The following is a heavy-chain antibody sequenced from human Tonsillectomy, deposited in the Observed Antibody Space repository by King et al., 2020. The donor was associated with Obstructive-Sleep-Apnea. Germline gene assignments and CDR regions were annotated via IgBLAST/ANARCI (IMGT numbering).Heavy chain of an antibody. J-gene: IGHJ4*02. CDR1: GGSISSSSYY. V-gene: IGHV4-39*07. CDR3: ARDPGIAVAGTFFFDY. D-gene: IGHD6-19*01. CDR2: IYYSGST. Sequence: QLQESGPGLVKPSETLSLTCTVSGGSISSSSYYWGWIRQPPGKGLEWIGSIYYSGSTYYNPSLKSRVTISVDTSKNQISLKLTSVTAADTAVYYCARDPGIAVAGTFFFDYWGQGTLVTVSS.